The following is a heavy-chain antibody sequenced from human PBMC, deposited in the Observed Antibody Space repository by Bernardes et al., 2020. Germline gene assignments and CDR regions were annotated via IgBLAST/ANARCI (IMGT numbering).Heavy chain of an antibody. D-gene: IGHD2-2*01. CDR1: GGTFSSYA. V-gene: IGHV1-69*13. CDR2: IIPIFGTA. CDR3: ARDSCSTSCYAGYYGMDV. Sequence: SVKVSCKASGGTFSSYAISWVRQAPGQGLEWMGGIIPIFGTANYAQKFQGRVTITADESTSTAYMELSSLRSEDTAVYYCARDSCSTSCYAGYYGMDVWGKGTTVTVSS. J-gene: IGHJ6*04.